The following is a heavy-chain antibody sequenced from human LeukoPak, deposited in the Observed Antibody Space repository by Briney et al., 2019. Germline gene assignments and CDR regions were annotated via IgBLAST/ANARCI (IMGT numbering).Heavy chain of an antibody. CDR3: ARAPIYYDILDAFDI. D-gene: IGHD3-9*01. V-gene: IGHV4-4*02. Sequence: SETLSLTCAVSGGSISSSNWWSWVRQPPGKGLEWIGEIYHSGSTNYNPSLKSRVTISVDTSKNQFSLKLSSVTAADTAVYYCARAPIYYDILDAFDIWGQGTMVTVSS. J-gene: IGHJ3*02. CDR2: IYHSGST. CDR1: GGSISSSNW.